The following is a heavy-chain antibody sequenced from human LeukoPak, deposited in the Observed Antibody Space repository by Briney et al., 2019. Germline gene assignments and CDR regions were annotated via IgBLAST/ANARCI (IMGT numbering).Heavy chain of an antibody. V-gene: IGHV3-33*01. CDR2: IWYDGSNK. CDR1: GFTFSSYG. Sequence: PGRSLRLSCAASGFTFSSYGMHWVRQAPGKGLEWVAVIWYDGSNKYYADSVKGRFTISRDNSKNTLYLQMNSLRAEDTAVYYCARDMGIVVDNGLGYWGQGTLVTVSS. CDR3: ARDMGIVVDNGLGY. D-gene: IGHD3-22*01. J-gene: IGHJ4*02.